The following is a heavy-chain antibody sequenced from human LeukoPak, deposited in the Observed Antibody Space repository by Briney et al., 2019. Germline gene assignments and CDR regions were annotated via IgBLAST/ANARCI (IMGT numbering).Heavy chain of an antibody. J-gene: IGHJ5*02. Sequence: SETLSLTCTVSGGSISSSLYHWGWIRQSPGKNLEWLGSIYYTGTTHYNPSLKSRVTISVDTSKNQFSLNLSSVTAADTAVYYCARQEIGLRSFDPWGQGTLVTVSS. CDR1: GGSISSSLYH. V-gene: IGHV4-39*01. D-gene: IGHD3/OR15-3a*01. CDR3: ARQEIGLRSFDP. CDR2: IYYTGTT.